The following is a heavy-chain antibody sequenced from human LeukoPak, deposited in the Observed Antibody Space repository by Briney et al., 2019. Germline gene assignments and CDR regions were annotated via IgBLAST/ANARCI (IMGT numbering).Heavy chain of an antibody. Sequence: SETLSLTCTVYGGSFSGYYWSWIRQPPGRGLEWIGEVNHSGNTAYNPSLKRRVTISVDTSKNQFSLKLRSVTAADTAVYYCATRTSGLDYWGQGTLVTVSS. CDR1: GGSFSGYY. V-gene: IGHV4-34*01. CDR2: VNHSGNT. CDR3: ATRTSGLDY. J-gene: IGHJ4*02. D-gene: IGHD6-19*01.